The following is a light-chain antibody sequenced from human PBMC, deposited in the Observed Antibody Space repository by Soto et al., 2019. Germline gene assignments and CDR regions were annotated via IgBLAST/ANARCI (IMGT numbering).Light chain of an antibody. J-gene: IGKJ4*01. CDR3: QQRSDWPST. Sequence: EIVLTQSPATLSLSPGERATLSCRASQSVSSYLAWYQQKPGQAPRLLSDDASNRATGIPARFSGSGAGTDFTLTISSLEPDDFAVYYCQQRSDWPSTLGGGTKVQIK. V-gene: IGKV3-11*01. CDR1: QSVSSY. CDR2: DAS.